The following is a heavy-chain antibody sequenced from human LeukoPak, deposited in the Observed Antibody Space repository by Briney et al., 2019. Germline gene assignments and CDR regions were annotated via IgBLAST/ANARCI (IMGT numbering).Heavy chain of an antibody. J-gene: IGHJ4*02. CDR3: ARDWVYAGSSWLYNFDY. CDR2: IYYSGST. CDR1: GGSLSSNDYY. D-gene: IGHD6-13*01. V-gene: IGHV4-39*07. Sequence: PSETLSLTCTVSGGSLSSNDYYWGWIRQPPGRGLEWIASIYYSGSTYYNPSLKSRVTISVDTSKNQFSLKLTSVSAADTAVYYCARDWVYAGSSWLYNFDYWGQGTLVTVSS.